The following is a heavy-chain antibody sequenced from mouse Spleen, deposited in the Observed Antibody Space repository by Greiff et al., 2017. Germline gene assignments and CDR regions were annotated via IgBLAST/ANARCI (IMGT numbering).Heavy chain of an antibody. V-gene: IGHV14-3*01. CDR1: GFNIKNTY. Sequence: EVQRVESVAELVRPGASVKLSCTASGFNIKNTYMHWVKQRPEQGLEWIGRIDPANGNTKYAPKFQGKATITADTSSNTAYLQLSSLTAEDDAIYYCAPISSVVESYFDYWGQGTTLTVSS. D-gene: IGHD1-1*01. J-gene: IGHJ2*01. CDR3: APISSVVESYFDY. CDR2: IDPANGNT.